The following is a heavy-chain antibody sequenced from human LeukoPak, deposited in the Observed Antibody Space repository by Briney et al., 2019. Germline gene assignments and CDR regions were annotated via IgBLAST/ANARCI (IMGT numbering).Heavy chain of an antibody. CDR2: IKEDGGEI. CDR1: GFTFSSYW. CDR3: ARSGYSHSWDY. D-gene: IGHD1-26*01. Sequence: GGSLRLSCAASGFTFSSYWMSWVRQAPGKGLEWVANIKEDGGEIHFVDSMKGRFTISRDNAKDSLYLQMNSLRGDDTAVYYCARSGYSHSWDYWGQGTLVIVSS. V-gene: IGHV3-7*03. J-gene: IGHJ4*02.